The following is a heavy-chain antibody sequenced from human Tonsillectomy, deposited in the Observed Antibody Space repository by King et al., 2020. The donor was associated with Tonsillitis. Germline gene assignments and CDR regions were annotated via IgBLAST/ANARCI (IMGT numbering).Heavy chain of an antibody. CDR1: GFTFDDYA. CDR2: ISWSSDNI. V-gene: IGHV3-9*01. J-gene: IGHJ4*02. Sequence: EVQLVESGGGLVQPGRSLRLSCAASGFTFDDYAMHWVRQAPGKGLEGVSSISWSSDNIDYADSVKGRFTISRDNAKNSLYLQMNSLRAEDTALYYCAKDSENSFGVVSYFDYWGQGTLVTVSS. D-gene: IGHD3-3*01. CDR3: AKDSENSFGVVSYFDY.